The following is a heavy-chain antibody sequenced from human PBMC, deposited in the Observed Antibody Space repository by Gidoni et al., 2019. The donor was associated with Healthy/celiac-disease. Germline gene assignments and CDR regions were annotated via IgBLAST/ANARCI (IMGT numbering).Heavy chain of an antibody. CDR3: ARGSSSYPATENWFDP. V-gene: IGHV1-69*01. D-gene: IGHD6-6*01. Sequence: QVQLVQSGAEVKKPGSSVKVSCKASGGTFSSYAISWVRQAPGQGLEWMGGIIPIFVTANYAQKFQCRVTITADESTSTAYMELSSLRSEDTAVYYCARGSSSYPATENWFDPWGQGTLVTVSS. J-gene: IGHJ5*02. CDR1: GGTFSSYA. CDR2: IIPIFVTA.